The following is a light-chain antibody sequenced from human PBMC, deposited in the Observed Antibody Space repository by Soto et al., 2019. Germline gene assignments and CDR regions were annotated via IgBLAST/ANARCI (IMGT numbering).Light chain of an antibody. Sequence: EIVMTQSPATLSVSPGDRVTLSCRASQSVSSDLAWYQQRPGQAPRLLIYGASTRATGIPARFSGTGSGTEFTLTISSLQSEDFAIYSCQQYNNWPPYTFGQGTRLEI. CDR1: QSVSSD. J-gene: IGKJ5*01. V-gene: IGKV3-15*01. CDR2: GAS. CDR3: QQYNNWPPYT.